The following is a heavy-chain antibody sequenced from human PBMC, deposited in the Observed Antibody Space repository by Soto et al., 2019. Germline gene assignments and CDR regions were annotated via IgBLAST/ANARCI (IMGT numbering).Heavy chain of an antibody. D-gene: IGHD3-3*01. CDR3: ARHVPEIFWSGPFDY. CDR1: GGSISSYY. CDR2: IYYSGST. V-gene: IGHV4-59*08. J-gene: IGHJ4*02. Sequence: SETLSLTCTVSGGSISSYYWSWIRQPPGKGLEWIGYIYYSGSTNYNPSLKSRVTISVDTSKNQFSLKLSSVTAADTAVYYCARHVPEIFWSGPFDYWGQGTLVTVSS.